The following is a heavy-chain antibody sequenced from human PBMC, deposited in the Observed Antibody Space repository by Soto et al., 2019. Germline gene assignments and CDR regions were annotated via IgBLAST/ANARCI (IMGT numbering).Heavy chain of an antibody. V-gene: IGHV3-33*01. D-gene: IGHD1-26*01. CDR1: GFTFSSYG. J-gene: IGHJ5*02. CDR3: ARASPGIVGATGWFDP. CDR2: IWYDGSNK. Sequence: QVQLVESGGGVVQPGRSLRLSCAATGFTFSSYGMHWVRQAPGKGLEWVAVIWYDGSNKYYADSVKGRFTISRDNSKNTLYLQMNGLRGEDTAVYYCARASPGIVGATGWFDPWGQGTMVTVSS.